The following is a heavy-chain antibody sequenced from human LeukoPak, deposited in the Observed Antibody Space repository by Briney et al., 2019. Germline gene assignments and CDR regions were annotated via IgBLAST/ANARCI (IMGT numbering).Heavy chain of an antibody. CDR2: ISAYNGNT. CDR3: ARDNMGGHCSTTSCFDY. J-gene: IGHJ4*02. CDR1: GYTFTSYG. Sequence: ASVKVSCKASGYTFTSYGISWVRQAPGQGLEWMGWISAYNGNTNYAQKLQGRVTMTADTSTTTAYMELRSLTSDDTAVYYCARDNMGGHCSTTSCFDYWGQGTLVTVSS. V-gene: IGHV1-18*01. D-gene: IGHD2-2*01.